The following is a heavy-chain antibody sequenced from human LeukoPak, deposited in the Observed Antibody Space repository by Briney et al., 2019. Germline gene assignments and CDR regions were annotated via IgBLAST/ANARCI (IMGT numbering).Heavy chain of an antibody. Sequence: PGGPLRLSCAASGFPYSSYDMSGVREARGKGLECVSDICWSGCSTYYADSVEGRFTISRDNSKNTLYLEMNSLRGEDTAVYYCAKKYYYASSGYYRENDYWGQGTLVTVPS. V-gene: IGHV3-23*01. CDR2: ICWSGCST. J-gene: IGHJ4*02. D-gene: IGHD3-22*01. CDR3: AKKYYYASSGYYRENDY. CDR1: GFPYSSYD.